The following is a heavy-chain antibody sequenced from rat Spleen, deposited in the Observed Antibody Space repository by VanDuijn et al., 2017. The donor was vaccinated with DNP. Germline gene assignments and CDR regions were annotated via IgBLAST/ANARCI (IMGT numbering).Heavy chain of an antibody. J-gene: IGHJ2*01. CDR3: ARHYTY. Sequence: QVQLKESGPGLVQSSQTLSLTCTVSGFSLTSYIITWVRQPPGKGLEWIAAISGDGSTFYNSALKSRLSISRDTSKSQVFLNVNSLQTEDTAMYFCARHYTYWGQGVMVTVSS. V-gene: IGHV2-6*01. CDR2: ISGDGST. D-gene: IGHD1-1*01. CDR1: GFSLTSYI.